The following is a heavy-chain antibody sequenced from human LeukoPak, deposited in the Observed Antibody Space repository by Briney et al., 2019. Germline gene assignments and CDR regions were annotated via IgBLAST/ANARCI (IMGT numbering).Heavy chain of an antibody. V-gene: IGHV4-59*08. J-gene: IGHJ2*01. CDR3: ARQGGGFRYFDL. CDR2: IYYSGST. CDR1: GGSISSYY. Sequence: PSETLSLTCTVSGGSISSYYWSWIRQPPGKGLEGVGYIYYSGSTNYNPSLKSRVTISVDTSKNQFSLKLSSVTAADTAVSYCARQGGGFRYFDLWGRGTLVTVSS. D-gene: IGHD6-25*01.